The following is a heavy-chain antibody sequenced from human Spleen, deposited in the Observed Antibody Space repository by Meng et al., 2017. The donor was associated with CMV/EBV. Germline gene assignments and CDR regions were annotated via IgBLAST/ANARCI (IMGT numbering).Heavy chain of an antibody. CDR2: IIPIFGAT. CDR1: GGTFSSYA. Sequence: SVKVSCKASGGTFSSYAISWVRQAPGQGLEWMGGIIPIFGATSDAQKFQGRVTITTDESSTTAYMELSSLRSEDTAVYYCATGLTANYYYYGMDVWGQGTTVTVSS. CDR3: ATGLTANYYYYGMDV. D-gene: IGHD3-22*01. V-gene: IGHV1-69*05. J-gene: IGHJ6*02.